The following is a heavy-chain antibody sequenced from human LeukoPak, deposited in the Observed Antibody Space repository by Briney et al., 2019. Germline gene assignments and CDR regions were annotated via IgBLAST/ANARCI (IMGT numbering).Heavy chain of an antibody. D-gene: IGHD6-13*01. Sequence: GGSLRLSCAAPGFTFSSYSMNWVRQAPGKGLEWVSFISSSSSTIYYADSVKGRFTISRDNAKNSLYLQMNSLRAEDTAVYYCARDQQQLGADYWGQGTLVTVSS. CDR1: GFTFSSYS. V-gene: IGHV3-48*04. CDR3: ARDQQQLGADY. CDR2: ISSSSSTI. J-gene: IGHJ4*02.